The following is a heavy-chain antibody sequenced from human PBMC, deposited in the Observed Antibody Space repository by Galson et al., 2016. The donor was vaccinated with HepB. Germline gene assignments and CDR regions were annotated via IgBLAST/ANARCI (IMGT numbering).Heavy chain of an antibody. J-gene: IGHJ5*02. CDR3: ARGYGDSTVQLWFDH. D-gene: IGHD4-17*01. CDR1: GGSFSDYY. CDR2: INHSGSA. V-gene: IGHV4-34*01. Sequence: SETLSLTCAVYGGSFSDYYWSWIRQSPGKGLGWIGEINHSGSANYNPSLKSRVTISVDRSKNQFSLRLNSVTAADTAVYYCARGYGDSTVQLWFDHWGQGTLVTVSS.